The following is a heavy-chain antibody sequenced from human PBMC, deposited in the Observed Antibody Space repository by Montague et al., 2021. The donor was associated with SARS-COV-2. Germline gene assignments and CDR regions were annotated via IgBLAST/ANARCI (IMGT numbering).Heavy chain of an antibody. CDR2: ISYDGSNK. D-gene: IGHD5-18*01. V-gene: IGHV3-30*18. CDR1: GFTFSSYG. J-gene: IGHJ4*02. Sequence: SLRLSCAASGFTFSSYGMHWVRQAPGKGLEWLAVISYDGSNKYYADSVKGRFTISRDNSKNTLYLQMNSLRAEDTAVYYCAKTVGGYSYVDYWGQGTLVTVSS. CDR3: AKTVGGYSYVDY.